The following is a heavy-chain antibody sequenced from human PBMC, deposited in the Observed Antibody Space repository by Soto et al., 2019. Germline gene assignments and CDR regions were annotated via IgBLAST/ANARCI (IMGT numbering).Heavy chain of an antibody. Sequence: EASVKVSCKASGYTFTSYGISWVRQAPGQGLEWMGWISAYNGNTNYAQKLQGRVTMTTDTSTSTAYMELRSLRSDDTAVYYCARDVRYYDSSGGEAYFQHWGQGTLVTVSS. D-gene: IGHD3-22*01. CDR3: ARDVRYYDSSGGEAYFQH. CDR2: ISAYNGNT. J-gene: IGHJ1*01. V-gene: IGHV1-18*01. CDR1: GYTFTSYG.